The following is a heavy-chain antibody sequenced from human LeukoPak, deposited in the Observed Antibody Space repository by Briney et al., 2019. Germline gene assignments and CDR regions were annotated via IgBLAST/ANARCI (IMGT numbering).Heavy chain of an antibody. CDR1: GFTFSSYS. V-gene: IGHV3-21*01. J-gene: IGHJ6*03. CDR2: ISSSNGYI. CDR3: ARARNFNPYDYYYMDV. Sequence: PGGSLRLSCAASGFTFSSYSMNWVRQAPGKGLEWVSSISSSNGYIYYTDSLKGRFTISRDSAKNSLYLQMSSLRAEDTAVYYCARARNFNPYDYYYMDVWGKGTTVTVSS.